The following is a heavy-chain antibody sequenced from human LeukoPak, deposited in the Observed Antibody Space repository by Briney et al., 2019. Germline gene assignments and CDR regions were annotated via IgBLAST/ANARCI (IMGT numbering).Heavy chain of an antibody. J-gene: IGHJ4*02. V-gene: IGHV1-46*01. CDR1: GYTFTSYY. Sequence: ASVKVSCKASGYTFTSYYMHWVRQAPGQGLEWMGIINPSGGSTSYAQKFQGRVTMTRDMSTSTVYMELSSLRSEDTAVYYCARASDHNTMVRGIGYWGQGTLVTVSS. CDR3: ARASDHNTMVRGIGY. D-gene: IGHD3-10*01. CDR2: INPSGGST.